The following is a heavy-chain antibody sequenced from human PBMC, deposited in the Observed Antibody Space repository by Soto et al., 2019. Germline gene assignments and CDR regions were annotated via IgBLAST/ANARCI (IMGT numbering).Heavy chain of an antibody. CDR2: ISGSGNFT. CDR1: GFTFNYYS. D-gene: IGHD3-22*01. CDR3: AREGVTNYNDYFFDY. V-gene: IGHV3-21*02. Sequence: EVQLVESGGGLVKPGGSLRLSCAASGFTFNYYSINWVPQAPGKGLEWVSSISGSGNFTHYGDSMKGRLTISRDNAKNSVYLQISSLRAEDTAVYYCAREGVTNYNDYFFDYWGQGTLVTVSS. J-gene: IGHJ4*02.